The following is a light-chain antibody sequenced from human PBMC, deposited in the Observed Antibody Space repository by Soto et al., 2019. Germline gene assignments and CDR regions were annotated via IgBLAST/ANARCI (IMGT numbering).Light chain of an antibody. V-gene: IGLV2-11*01. J-gene: IGLJ1*01. Sequence: QSVLTQPRSVSGSPGQSVTISCTGTSSDVGTYDFVSWYQQHPGKAPRLMIFDVSERPSGVPDRFSGSKSGNTASLTISGLQAEDEADYYCSSYAGSNNSVFGTGTKVTVL. CDR3: SSYAGSNNSV. CDR2: DVS. CDR1: SSDVGTYDF.